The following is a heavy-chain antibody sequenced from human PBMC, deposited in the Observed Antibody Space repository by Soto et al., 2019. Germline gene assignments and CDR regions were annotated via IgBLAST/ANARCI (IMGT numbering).Heavy chain of an antibody. J-gene: IGHJ4*02. CDR1: GGSMSSYY. V-gene: IGHV4-59*08. D-gene: IGHD3-9*01. CDR2: IYYSGST. Sequence: SETLSLTCTVSGGSMSSYYWSWIRQPPGKGLEWIGYIYYSGSTNYNPSLKSRITISVDTSKNQFSLKLSSVTAADTAVYYCARADRLLTYYDILTGSLPSLFDYWGQGTLVTVSS. CDR3: ARADRLLTYYDILTGSLPSLFDY.